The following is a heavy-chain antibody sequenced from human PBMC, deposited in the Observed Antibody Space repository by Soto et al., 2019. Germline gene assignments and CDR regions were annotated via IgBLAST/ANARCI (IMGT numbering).Heavy chain of an antibody. V-gene: IGHV5-51*01. CDR3: ARRDMLTGYAYFDY. D-gene: IGHD3-9*01. J-gene: IGHJ4*02. Sequence: GESLKISCRASGYTFTKYWVGWVRQMPGKGLEWMGIIYPDDSDTRYSPSFQGHVTISADKSISTAYLQWSSLKAPDSATYYCARRDMLTGYAYFDYWGQGTQVTVSS. CDR1: GYTFTKYW. CDR2: IYPDDSDT.